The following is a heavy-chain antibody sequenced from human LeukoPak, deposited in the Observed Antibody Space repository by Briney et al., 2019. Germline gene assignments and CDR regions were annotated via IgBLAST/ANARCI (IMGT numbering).Heavy chain of an antibody. CDR3: TTDGGITIRPLFDF. J-gene: IGHJ4*02. CDR1: GITFTSAW. CDR2: IKSKTDGGTT. Sequence: GGSLRLSCAASGITFTSAWMGCVRQAPGKGLEWVGRIKSKTDGGTTDYAAPVRGRFTISTDDSKITSYLQMNNLKIEDTAVYYCTTDGGITIRPLFDFWGQGTLVTVSS. V-gene: IGHV3-15*01. D-gene: IGHD1-14*01.